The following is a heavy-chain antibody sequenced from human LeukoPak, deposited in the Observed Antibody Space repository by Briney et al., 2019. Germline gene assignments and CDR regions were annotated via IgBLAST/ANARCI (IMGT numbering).Heavy chain of an antibody. CDR2: IYHSGST. V-gene: IGHV4-4*02. Sequence: PSETLSLTCADSVVSISISNWWSWVRQPPGKGLGWIAEIYHSGSTNYSPSLKSRVTISVDKSKNQFSLKLSSVTAADTAIYYCASGRVGATNFDYWGQGTLVTVSS. D-gene: IGHD1-26*01. CDR3: ASGRVGATNFDY. CDR1: VVSISISNW. J-gene: IGHJ4*02.